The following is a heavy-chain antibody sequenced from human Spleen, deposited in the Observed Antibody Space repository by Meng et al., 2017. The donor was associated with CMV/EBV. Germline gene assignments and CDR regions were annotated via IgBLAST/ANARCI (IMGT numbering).Heavy chain of an antibody. V-gene: IGHV1-2*02. CDR3: SRTYDLKGWFFDR. Sequence: ASVKVSCKASGYTFTGHYMHWVRQAPGQGLEWMGWINPDSGVTDYAQRFQGRVTMTRDTSTNTGNMQLTRLTSEDTAVYYCSRTYDLKGWFFDRWGRGTLVTVSS. D-gene: IGHD3-3*01. CDR2: INPDSGVT. J-gene: IGHJ2*01. CDR1: GYTFTGHY.